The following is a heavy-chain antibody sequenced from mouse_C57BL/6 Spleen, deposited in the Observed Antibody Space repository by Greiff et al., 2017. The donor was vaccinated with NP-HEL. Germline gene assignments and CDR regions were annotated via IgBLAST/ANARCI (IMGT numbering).Heavy chain of an antibody. CDR1: GFSLTSYG. J-gene: IGHJ4*01. CDR2: IWRGGST. D-gene: IGHD2-4*01. V-gene: IGHV2-5*01. Sequence: QVQLQQSGPGLVQPSQSLSITCTVSGFSLTSYGVHWVRQSPGKGLEWLGVIWRGGSTDYNAAFMSRLSITKDNSKSQVFFKMNSLQADDTAIYYCAKGHYDYDVDYYAMDYWGQGTSVTVSS. CDR3: AKGHYDYDVDYYAMDY.